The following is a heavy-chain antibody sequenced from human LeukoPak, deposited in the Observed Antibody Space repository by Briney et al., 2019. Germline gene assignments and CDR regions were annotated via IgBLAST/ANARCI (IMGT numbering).Heavy chain of an antibody. CDR2: ISWDGGST. CDR1: GFTFYDYT. Sequence: GGSLRLSCAASGFTFYDYTMHWVRQAPGKGLEWVSLISWDGGSTYYADSVKGRFTISRDNSKNSLYLQMNSLRTEDTALYYCARSIYDYVWGSYRYTGYFDYWGQGTLVTVSS. CDR3: ARSIYDYVWGSYRYTGYFDY. J-gene: IGHJ4*02. V-gene: IGHV3-43*01. D-gene: IGHD3-16*02.